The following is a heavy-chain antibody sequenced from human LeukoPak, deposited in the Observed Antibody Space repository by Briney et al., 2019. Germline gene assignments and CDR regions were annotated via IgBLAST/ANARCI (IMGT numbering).Heavy chain of an antibody. V-gene: IGHV3-53*01. CDR1: GFTFTNAW. Sequence: GGSLRLSCAASGFTFTNAWMNWVRQAPGKGLEWVSLLHSAGNTNYADSVKGRFTISRDNSKNTLYLQMNSLRVEDTAVYYCARGGWSGYSLWGQGTLVTVSS. CDR2: LHSAGNT. CDR3: ARGGWSGYSL. D-gene: IGHD3-3*01. J-gene: IGHJ4*02.